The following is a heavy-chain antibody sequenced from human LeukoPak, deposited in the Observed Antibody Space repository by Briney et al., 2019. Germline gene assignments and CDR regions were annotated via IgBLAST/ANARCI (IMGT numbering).Heavy chain of an antibody. CDR2: IVVGSGNT. CDR3: AADLAGSGSYYHFDY. CDR1: GFTFTSSA. J-gene: IGHJ4*02. D-gene: IGHD3-10*01. V-gene: IGHV1-58*01. Sequence: SVKVSCKASGFTFTSSAVQWVRQARGQRLEWIGWIVVGSGNTNYAQKFQERVTITRDMSTSTAYMELSSLRSEDTAVYYCAADLAGSGSYYHFDYWGQGTLVTVPS.